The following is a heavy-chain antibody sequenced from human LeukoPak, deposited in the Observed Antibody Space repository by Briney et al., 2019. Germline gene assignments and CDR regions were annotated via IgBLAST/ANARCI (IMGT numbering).Heavy chain of an antibody. Sequence: SETLSLTCAVSGYSINSGYSWGWIRQSPGKGLEWIGNICHSGSTYYNPSPRSRVTISRDTSKNQFSLKLSSVTAADTAVYYCARFDHVWETHGMDAFDIWGQGTMVTVSS. D-gene: IGHD3-16*01. V-gene: IGHV4-38-2*01. CDR3: ARFDHVWETHGMDAFDI. CDR2: ICHSGST. CDR1: GYSINSGYS. J-gene: IGHJ3*02.